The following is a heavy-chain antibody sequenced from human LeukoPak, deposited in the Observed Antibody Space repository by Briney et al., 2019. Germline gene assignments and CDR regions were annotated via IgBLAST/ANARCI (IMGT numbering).Heavy chain of an antibody. Sequence: SETLSLTCTVSGGSISSGGYYWSWIRQHPGKGLEWIRYIYYSGSTYYNPSLKSRVTISVDTSKNQFSLKLSSVTAADTAVYYCASGPSGYDSSGPHWGQGTLVTVSS. CDR1: GGSISSGGYY. V-gene: IGHV4-31*03. CDR3: ASGPSGYDSSGPH. J-gene: IGHJ4*02. D-gene: IGHD3-22*01. CDR2: IYYSGST.